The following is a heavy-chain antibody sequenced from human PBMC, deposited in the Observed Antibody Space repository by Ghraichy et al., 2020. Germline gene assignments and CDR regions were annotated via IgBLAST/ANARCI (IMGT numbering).Heavy chain of an antibody. Sequence: SETLSLTCAVYGGSFSGYYWSWIRQPPGKGLEWIGEINHSGSTNYNPSLKSRVTISVDTSKNQFSLKLSSVTAADTAVYYCARGSSGNGGPYCSSTSCDQYGMYVWGQGTTFTVSS. V-gene: IGHV4-34*01. CDR2: INHSGST. J-gene: IGHJ6*02. CDR3: ARGSSGNGGPYCSSTSCDQYGMYV. CDR1: GGSFSGYY. D-gene: IGHD2-2*01.